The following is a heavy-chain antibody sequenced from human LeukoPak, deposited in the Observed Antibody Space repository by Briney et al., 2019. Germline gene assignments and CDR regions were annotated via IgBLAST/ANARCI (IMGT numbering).Heavy chain of an antibody. CDR2: INPNSGGT. CDR3: ARLTPYCSGGSCYYWFDP. D-gene: IGHD2-15*01. Sequence: ASVKVSCKASGYTFTSYYMHWVRQAPAQGLECMGRINPNSGGTNYAQKFQGRVTMTRDTSISTAYMELSKLRSDDTAVYYCARLTPYCSGGSCYYWFDPWGQGTLVTVSS. CDR1: GYTFTSYY. V-gene: IGHV1-2*06. J-gene: IGHJ5*02.